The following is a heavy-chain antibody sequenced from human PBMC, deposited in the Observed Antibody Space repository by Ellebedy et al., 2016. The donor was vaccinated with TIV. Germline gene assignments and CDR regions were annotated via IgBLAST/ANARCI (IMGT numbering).Heavy chain of an antibody. V-gene: IGHV3-48*02. J-gene: IGHJ3*02. CDR1: GVTVATYS. CDR2: ISSSSGTV. Sequence: GESLKISCVASGVTVATYSMNWVRQAPGKGLEWVAYISSSSGTVFYADSVKGRFTVSRDNARSSLYLQMNSLRDEDTAMYYCARGREDDIWGQGTIVTVSS. CDR3: ARGREDDI.